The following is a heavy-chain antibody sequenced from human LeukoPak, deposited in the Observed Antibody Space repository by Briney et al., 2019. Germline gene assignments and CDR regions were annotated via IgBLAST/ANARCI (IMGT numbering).Heavy chain of an antibody. Sequence: SVKVSCKASGGTFSNFAISWVRQAPGQGLEWMGRIIPIFDTTNYAQKFQGRVTITTDESTTTAYMELNSLRSEDTAVYYCLTGPDGSSLPQHWGQGTLVTVSS. D-gene: IGHD1-26*01. CDR3: LTGPDGSSLPQH. V-gene: IGHV1-69*05. CDR1: GGTFSNFA. CDR2: IIPIFDTT. J-gene: IGHJ1*01.